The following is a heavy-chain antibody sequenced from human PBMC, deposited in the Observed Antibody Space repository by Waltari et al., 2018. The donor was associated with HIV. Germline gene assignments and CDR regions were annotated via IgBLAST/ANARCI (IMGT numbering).Heavy chain of an antibody. J-gene: IGHJ5*02. V-gene: IGHV4-34*01. CDR2: INHSGKN. Sequence: QVQLQQWGAGLLKPSETLSLTCAVYGGSFSGYYWSWIRQPPGKGLEWIGEINHSGKNNYNPSLKIRVTISVATSKNQFSLKLGSVTAADTAVYYCARKEYCSGGSCYNNWFDPWGQGTLVTVSS. CDR1: GGSFSGYY. D-gene: IGHD2-15*01. CDR3: ARKEYCSGGSCYNNWFDP.